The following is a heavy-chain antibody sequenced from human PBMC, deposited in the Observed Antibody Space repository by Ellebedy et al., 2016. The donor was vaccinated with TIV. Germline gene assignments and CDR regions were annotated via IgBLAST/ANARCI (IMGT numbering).Heavy chain of an antibody. CDR3: ARGPPHYGDVGERDRFDP. Sequence: PGGSLRLSCVGSGFTFRTYSMNWVRQTPGTGLEWVSSISSRSDYIYYADSVRGRFTISRDNAENSLYLRMDNLRAEDTAVYNCARGPPHYGDVGERDRFDPWGQGTLVTVAS. CDR2: ISSRSDYI. V-gene: IGHV3-21*01. D-gene: IGHD4-17*01. J-gene: IGHJ5*02. CDR1: GFTFRTYS.